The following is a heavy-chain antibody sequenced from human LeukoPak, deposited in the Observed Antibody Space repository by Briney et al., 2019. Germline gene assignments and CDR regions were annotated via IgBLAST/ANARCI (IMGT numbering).Heavy chain of an antibody. J-gene: IGHJ4*02. Sequence: PGRSLRLSCAASGFTFSSYGFHWVRQAPGKGLEWVAVIWSDGSYKYYADSVKGRFTISRDDSKNTLYLQMNSLRAEDTAVYYCAKGPYSSGWYYFDYWGQGTLVTVSS. CDR2: IWSDGSYK. D-gene: IGHD6-19*01. V-gene: IGHV3-33*06. CDR3: AKGPYSSGWYYFDY. CDR1: GFTFSSYG.